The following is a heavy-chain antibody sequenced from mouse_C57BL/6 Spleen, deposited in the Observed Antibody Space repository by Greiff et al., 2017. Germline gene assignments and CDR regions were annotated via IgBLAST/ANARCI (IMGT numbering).Heavy chain of an antibody. D-gene: IGHD3-2*02. CDR1: GFTFSDAW. CDR3: TRQATDWYFDV. Sequence: DVKLVESGGGLVQPGGSMKLSCAASGFTFSDAWMDWVRQSPEKGLEWVAEIRNKANNHATYYAESLNGRFTISRDESKSSVYLQMNSLRAEDTGIYYCTRQATDWYFDVWGTGTTVTVSS. V-gene: IGHV6-6*01. CDR2: IRNKANNHAT. J-gene: IGHJ1*03.